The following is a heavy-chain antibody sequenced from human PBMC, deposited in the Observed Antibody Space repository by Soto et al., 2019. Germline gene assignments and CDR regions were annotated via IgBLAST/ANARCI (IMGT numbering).Heavy chain of an antibody. CDR3: ARGGSSSLEY. Sequence: QVQLVQSGAEVKKPGASLKVSCKASGYTFTGYYIHWVRQAPGPGPEWMGWITPNSGGTTYAQKLRGRIKVTRDTSISTAYLELSSMGSDATAVYYCARGGSSSLEYGVQGTMVTVSS. CDR2: ITPNSGGT. J-gene: IGHJ4*02. D-gene: IGHD6-6*01. V-gene: IGHV1-2*02. CDR1: GYTFTGYY.